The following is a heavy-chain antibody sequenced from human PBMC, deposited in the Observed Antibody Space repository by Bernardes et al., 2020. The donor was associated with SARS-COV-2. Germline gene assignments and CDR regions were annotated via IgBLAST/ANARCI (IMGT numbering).Heavy chain of an antibody. J-gene: IGHJ6*01. CDR3: ARSKRDYYDSSGYWALVSSQFMNYDYYGMDV. D-gene: IGHD3-22*01. CDR2: MNPNSGNT. Sequence: ASVKVSCKASGYTFASYDINWVRQATGQGLEWMGWMNPNSGNTGYAQKFQGRVTMTRNTSISTAYMELSSLRSEDTAVYYCARSKRDYYDSSGYWALVSSQFMNYDYYGMDVWGQGTTVTVSS. CDR1: GYTFASYD. V-gene: IGHV1-8*01.